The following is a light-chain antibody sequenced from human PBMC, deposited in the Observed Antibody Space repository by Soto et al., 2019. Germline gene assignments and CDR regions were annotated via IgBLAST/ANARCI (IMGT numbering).Light chain of an antibody. CDR3: QSYDSSLSAPVV. CDR1: SSNIGAGFD. Sequence: QAVVTQPPSVSGAPGQRVTISCTGSSSNIGAGFDVHWYQQLPGTAPKLLIYGNNNRPSGVPDRFSGSKSGTSASLAITGLQAQDEADYYCQSYDSSLSAPVVFGGGTKVTVL. J-gene: IGLJ2*01. V-gene: IGLV1-40*01. CDR2: GNN.